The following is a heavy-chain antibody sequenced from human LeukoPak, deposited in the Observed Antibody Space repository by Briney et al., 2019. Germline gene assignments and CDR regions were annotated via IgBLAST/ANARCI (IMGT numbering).Heavy chain of an antibody. Sequence: PSGTLSLTCAVSGGSISSSNWWSWVRQPPGKGLEWIGEIYHSGSTNYNPSLKSRVTISVDKSKNQFSLKLSSVTAADTAVYYCARVPGTFYQWLVTRGMDGNYFDYWGQGTLVTVSS. CDR1: GGSISSSNW. CDR2: IYHSGST. CDR3: ARVPGTFYQWLVTRGMDGNYFDY. D-gene: IGHD6-19*01. J-gene: IGHJ4*02. V-gene: IGHV4-4*02.